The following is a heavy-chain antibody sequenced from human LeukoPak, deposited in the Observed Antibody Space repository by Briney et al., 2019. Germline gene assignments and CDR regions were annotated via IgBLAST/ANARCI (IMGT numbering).Heavy chain of an antibody. CDR2: TIPIFGTA. CDR3: ARDRLYGDDYVWGSYRLTDY. J-gene: IGHJ4*02. D-gene: IGHD3-16*02. CDR1: GGTFSSYA. Sequence: SVKVSCKASGGTFSSYAISWVRQAPGQGLEWMGGTIPIFGTANYAQKFQGRVTITADESTSTAYMELSSLRSEDTAVYYCARDRLYGDDYVWGSYRLTDYWGQGTLVTVSS. V-gene: IGHV1-69*01.